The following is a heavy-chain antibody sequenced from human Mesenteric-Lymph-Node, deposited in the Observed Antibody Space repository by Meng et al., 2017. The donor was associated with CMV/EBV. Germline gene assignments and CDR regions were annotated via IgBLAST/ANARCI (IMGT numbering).Heavy chain of an antibody. D-gene: IGHD5-24*01. CDR2: IRGSGGT. Sequence: GESLKISCAASGFTFSTYDMSWVRQAPGKGLEWVSAIRGSGGTYFADSVKGRFTVSSDNSETTLYLQMNSLRVEDTAIYYCAKAFTIGYNYFGSWGQGTLVTVSS. V-gene: IGHV3-23*01. J-gene: IGHJ4*02. CDR3: AKAFTIGYNYFGS. CDR1: GFTFSTYD.